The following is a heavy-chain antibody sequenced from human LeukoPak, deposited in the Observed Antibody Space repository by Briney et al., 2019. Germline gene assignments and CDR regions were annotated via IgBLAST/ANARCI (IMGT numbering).Heavy chain of an antibody. CDR1: GFTVSSNY. CDR2: IYSAGST. Sequence: GGSLRLSCAASGFTVSSNYMSWVRQAPGKGLEWVSVIYSAGSTCYADSVKGRFTISRDNSKNTLYLQMNSLRAEDTAVYYCARVGGYDKAAAFDIWGQGTMVTVSS. J-gene: IGHJ3*02. CDR3: ARVGGYDKAAAFDI. D-gene: IGHD5-12*01. V-gene: IGHV3-66*01.